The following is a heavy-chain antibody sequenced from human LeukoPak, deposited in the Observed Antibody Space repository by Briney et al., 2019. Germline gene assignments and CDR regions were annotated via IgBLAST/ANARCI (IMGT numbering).Heavy chain of an antibody. CDR2: IKQDGSEK. D-gene: IGHD2-2*01. V-gene: IGHV3-7*03. J-gene: IGHJ4*02. Sequence: PGGSLRLSCAGSEFTFSSYSMHWVRQAPGKGLEWVANIKQDGSEKYYVDSVKGRFTISRDNAKNTLYLQMNSLRAEDTAVYYCAKDLRRAPYQLPSFDYWGQGTLVTVSS. CDR1: EFTFSSYS. CDR3: AKDLRRAPYQLPSFDY.